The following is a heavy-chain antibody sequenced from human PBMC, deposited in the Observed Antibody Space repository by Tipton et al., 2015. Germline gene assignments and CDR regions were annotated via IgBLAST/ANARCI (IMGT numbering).Heavy chain of an antibody. CDR3: ATVMGPSYGDYVAY. D-gene: IGHD4-17*01. CDR2: IKQDGSEK. Sequence: SLRLSCAASGFTFSSYWMGWVRQAPGKGLEWVANIKQDGSEKYYVDSVKGRFSISRDNAKNSLYLQLNSLGAEDTAVYYCATVMGPSYGDYVAYWGQGALVTVSS. V-gene: IGHV3-7*01. CDR1: GFTFSSYW. J-gene: IGHJ4*02.